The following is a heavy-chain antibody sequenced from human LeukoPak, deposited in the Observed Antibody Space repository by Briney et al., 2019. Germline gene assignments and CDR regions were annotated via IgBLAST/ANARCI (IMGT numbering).Heavy chain of an antibody. J-gene: IGHJ3*02. D-gene: IGHD6-19*01. CDR2: IYSGGST. V-gene: IGHV3-53*01. Sequence: EGSLRLSCACSGFSFSSHGMNWVRPAPGEGLEWDSVIYSGGSTYYADSVKGRFTISRDNSKNTLYLQMNSLRAEDTAVYYCAGAGYSSGWYGGIWAFDIWGQGTMVTVSS. CDR3: AGAGYSSGWYGGIWAFDI. CDR1: GFSFSSHG.